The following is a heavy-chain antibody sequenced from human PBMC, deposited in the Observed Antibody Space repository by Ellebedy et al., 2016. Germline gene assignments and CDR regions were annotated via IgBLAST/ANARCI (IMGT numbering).Heavy chain of an antibody. J-gene: IGHJ1*01. Sequence: ASAKVSCXASGYTIMNHDIIWVRQAPGQGLDWMGGSSDTNYPRKFQGRVTMTIDTSTSTAYMELRSLGSDDTAVYYCATDNRDGVRTSEAYFHPWGQGTLVTVSS. CDR2: SSDT. CDR1: GYTIMNHD. CDR3: ATDNRDGVRTSEAYFHP. D-gene: IGHD4/OR15-4a*01. V-gene: IGHV1-18*01.